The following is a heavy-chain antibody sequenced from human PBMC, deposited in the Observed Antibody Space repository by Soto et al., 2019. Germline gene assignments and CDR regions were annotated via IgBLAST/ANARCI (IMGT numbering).Heavy chain of an antibody. CDR2: ISGSGDSP. V-gene: IGHV3-23*01. CDR3: ANEGSSGLYYFDY. D-gene: IGHD6-19*01. Sequence: VQLLESGGGLVRSGGSLRLSCAAFGFTFSNYAMSWVRQAPGKGLEWVSIISGSGDSPYYADSVKGRFTISRDNSRNTLYLQMYSLRAGDSAKYYCANEGSSGLYYFDYWGQGTLVTVSS. CDR1: GFTFSNYA. J-gene: IGHJ4*02.